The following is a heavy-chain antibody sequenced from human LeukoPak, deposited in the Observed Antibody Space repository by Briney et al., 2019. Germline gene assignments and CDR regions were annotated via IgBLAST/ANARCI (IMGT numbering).Heavy chain of an antibody. CDR3: ATYGDFYYYGMDV. V-gene: IGHV3-7*03. CDR1: AFIFSGHW. D-gene: IGHD4-17*01. Sequence: PGGSLRLSCEGSAFIFSGHWMNWVRQTPGKGLEWVANIKQDGSEKYYVDSVKGRFTISRDNAKNSLYLQMNSLRAEDTAVYYCATYGDFYYYGMDVWGQGTTVTVSS. J-gene: IGHJ6*02. CDR2: IKQDGSEK.